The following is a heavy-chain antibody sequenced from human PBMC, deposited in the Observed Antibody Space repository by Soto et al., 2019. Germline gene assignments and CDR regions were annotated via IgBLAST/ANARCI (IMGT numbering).Heavy chain of an antibody. J-gene: IGHJ4*02. CDR1: GGSFSGYY. Sequence: QVQLQQWGAGLLKPSETLSLTCAVYGGSFSGYYWSWIRQPPGKGLEWIGEINHSGSTNYNPSLTSXVXIXXDTSKNQFSLKLSSVTAADTAVYYCARGWGRISDYWGQGALVAVSS. CDR3: ARGWGRISDY. D-gene: IGHD7-27*01. V-gene: IGHV4-34*01. CDR2: INHSGST.